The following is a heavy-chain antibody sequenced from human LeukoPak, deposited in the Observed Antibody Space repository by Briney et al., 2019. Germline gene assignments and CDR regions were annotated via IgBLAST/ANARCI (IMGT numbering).Heavy chain of an antibody. CDR3: ARDGYGGNEAFDY. Sequence: SETLSLTCAVYGGSFSGYYWSWIRQPPGKGLEWIGEINHSGSTNYNPSLKSRVTISVDTSKNQFSLKLSSVTAADTAVYYCARDGYGGNEAFDYWGQGTLVTVSS. CDR2: INHSGST. V-gene: IGHV4-34*01. J-gene: IGHJ4*02. CDR1: GGSFSGYY. D-gene: IGHD4-23*01.